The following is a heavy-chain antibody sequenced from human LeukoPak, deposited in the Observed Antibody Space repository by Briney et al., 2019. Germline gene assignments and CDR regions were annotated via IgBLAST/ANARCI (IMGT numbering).Heavy chain of an antibody. CDR2: ISYDGSNK. Sequence: GGSLRLSCAASGFTFSNYAMDWVRQAPGKGLEWVAVISYDGSNKYYADSVKGRFTISRDNSKNTLYLQMNSLRAEDTAVYYCARDLDSIAASWGQGTLVTVPS. CDR1: GFTFSNYA. D-gene: IGHD3-22*01. J-gene: IGHJ5*02. V-gene: IGHV3-30-3*01. CDR3: ARDLDSIAAS.